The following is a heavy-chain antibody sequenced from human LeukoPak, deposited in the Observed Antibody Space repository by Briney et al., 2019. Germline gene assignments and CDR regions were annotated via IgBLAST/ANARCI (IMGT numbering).Heavy chain of an antibody. Sequence: GASVKVSCKASGYTFTSSGIRWVRQAPGQGLEWMGWISAYNGNTHYAQKLQGRVTLTTDTSTSTNYMELRSLRSDDTAVYYCARDAVDPTLTGSVDYWGQGTLVTVSS. CDR1: GYTFTSSG. CDR2: ISAYNGNT. D-gene: IGHD3-9*01. J-gene: IGHJ4*02. V-gene: IGHV1-18*01. CDR3: ARDAVDPTLTGSVDY.